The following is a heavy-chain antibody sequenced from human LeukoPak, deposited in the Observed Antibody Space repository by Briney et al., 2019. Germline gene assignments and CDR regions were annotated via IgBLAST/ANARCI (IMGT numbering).Heavy chain of an antibody. CDR3: ARVIDDSSGYYYEPEYFQH. V-gene: IGHV3-74*01. CDR2: INSDGSST. D-gene: IGHD3-22*01. J-gene: IGHJ1*01. Sequence: GGSLRLSCAASGFTFSSYWMHWVRHAPGKGLVWVSRINSDGSSTIYADSVKGRFTISRDNAKNTLYLQMNSLRAEDTAVYYCARVIDDSSGYYYEPEYFQHWGQGTLVTVSS. CDR1: GFTFSSYW.